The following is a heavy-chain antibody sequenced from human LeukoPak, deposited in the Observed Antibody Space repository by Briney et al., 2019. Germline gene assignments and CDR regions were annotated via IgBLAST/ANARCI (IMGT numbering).Heavy chain of an antibody. D-gene: IGHD1-26*01. CDR2: ISYDGSSK. CDR1: AFTFSSYT. V-gene: IGHV3-30*04. J-gene: IGHJ3*02. Sequence: PGGSLRLSCASSAFTFSSYTMHWVRQAPGKGLEWVALISYDGSSKIYVESAKGRFTISRDNSKNTLYMQMSSLRAEDTAVYYCARDNSGRALDIWGQGTLVIVSA. CDR3: ARDNSGRALDI.